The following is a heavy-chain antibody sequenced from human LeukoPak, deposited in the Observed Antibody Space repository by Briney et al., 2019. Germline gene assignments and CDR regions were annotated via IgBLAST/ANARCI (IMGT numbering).Heavy chain of an antibody. Sequence: SETLSLTCTVSGGSISNYYWSWFRQSPDKGLEYIGYIYYTGSANYNPSLNSRVTISLDTSKNQFSLKLKSVTAADTAVYYCARAGDSSSWFYYFDYWGQGTLVTVSS. J-gene: IGHJ4*02. V-gene: IGHV4-59*08. CDR1: GGSISNYY. CDR3: ARAGDSSSWFYYFDY. D-gene: IGHD6-13*01. CDR2: IYYTGSA.